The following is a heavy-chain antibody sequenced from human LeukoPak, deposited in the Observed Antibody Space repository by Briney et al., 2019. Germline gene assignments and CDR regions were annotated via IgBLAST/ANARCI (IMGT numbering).Heavy chain of an antibody. Sequence: GAPVKVSCKASGYTFTNYAMHWVRLAPGQRLEWMGWVNGDNGNTESSQKFQGRVTITRDTSATTAYMELSSLRSEDTAVYYCARGGPNRSGWTLDYWGQGTLVTVSS. CDR2: VNGDNGNT. V-gene: IGHV1-3*01. CDR3: ARGGPNRSGWTLDY. CDR1: GYTFTNYA. J-gene: IGHJ4*02. D-gene: IGHD6-19*01.